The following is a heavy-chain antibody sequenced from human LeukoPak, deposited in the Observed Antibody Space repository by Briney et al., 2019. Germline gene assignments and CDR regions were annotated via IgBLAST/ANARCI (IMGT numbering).Heavy chain of an antibody. J-gene: IGHJ4*02. Sequence: SGTLSLTCAVSGGSIISGNWWSWVRQPPGKGLEWIGEIYHSGRANYNPSLKSRVTISLDKSKNQFSLNLSSVTAADTALYYCASSDGLPPRSDSSYDVFDYWGQGTLVTVSS. D-gene: IGHD5-12*01. CDR3: ASSDGLPPRSDSSYDVFDY. V-gene: IGHV4-4*02. CDR1: GGSIISGNW. CDR2: IYHSGRA.